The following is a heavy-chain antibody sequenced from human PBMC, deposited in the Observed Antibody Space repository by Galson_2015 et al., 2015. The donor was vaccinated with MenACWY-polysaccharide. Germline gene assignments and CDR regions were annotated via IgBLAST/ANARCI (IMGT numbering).Heavy chain of an antibody. D-gene: IGHD6-13*01. CDR2: INADNGNT. CDR3: ARDRGIAAAVWFDP. J-gene: IGHJ5*02. V-gene: IGHV1-3*01. CDR1: GYTFTSYA. Sequence: SVKVSCKASGYTFTSYAMHWVRQATGQRLEWMGWINADNGNTKYSQKFQGRVTITRDTSASTAYMELSSLRSEDTAVYYCARDRGIAAAVWFDPWGQGTLVTVSS.